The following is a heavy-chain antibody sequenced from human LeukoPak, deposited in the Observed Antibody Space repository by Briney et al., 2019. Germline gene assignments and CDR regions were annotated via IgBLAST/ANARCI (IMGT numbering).Heavy chain of an antibody. CDR1: GFTFSSYA. CDR2: ITASGGSS. CDR3: AKEIGASLPFDY. J-gene: IGHJ4*02. Sequence: PGGSLRLSCAASGFTFSSYAMSWVRQAPGKGLEWVSAITASGGSSYHADSVKGRFTISRDNSKNTLYLQMNSLRAEDTAVYYCAKEIGASLPFDYWGQGTLVTVSS. D-gene: IGHD3-16*01. V-gene: IGHV3-23*01.